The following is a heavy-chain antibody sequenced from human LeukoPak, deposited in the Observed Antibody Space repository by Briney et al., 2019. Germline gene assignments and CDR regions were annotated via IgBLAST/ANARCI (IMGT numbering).Heavy chain of an antibody. CDR2: ISAYNGNT. CDR3: ARVHTDIVVVVAATHYYYGMDV. J-gene: IGHJ6*02. Sequence: GASVKVSCKASGYTFTGYGISWVRQAPGQGLEWMGWISAYNGNTNYAQKLQGRVTMTTDTSTSTAYMELRSLRSDDTAVYYCARVHTDIVVVVAATHYYYGMDVWGQGTTVTVSS. V-gene: IGHV1-18*01. CDR1: GYTFTGYG. D-gene: IGHD2-15*01.